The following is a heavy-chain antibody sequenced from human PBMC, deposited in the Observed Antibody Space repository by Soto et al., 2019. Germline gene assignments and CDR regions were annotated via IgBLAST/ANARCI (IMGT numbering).Heavy chain of an antibody. J-gene: IGHJ5*02. CDR3: ARDRGPSSGYYPYWFDP. D-gene: IGHD3-22*01. CDR2: IIPIFGTA. Sequence: QVQLVQAGAEVKKPGSSVKVSCKASGGTFSSYAISWVRQAPGQGLEWMGEIIPIFGTANYAQKFQGRVTMTADESTSTAYMELSSLRSEDPAVYYCARDRGPSSGYYPYWFDPWGQGPLVTVSS. CDR1: GGTFSSYA. V-gene: IGHV1-69*12.